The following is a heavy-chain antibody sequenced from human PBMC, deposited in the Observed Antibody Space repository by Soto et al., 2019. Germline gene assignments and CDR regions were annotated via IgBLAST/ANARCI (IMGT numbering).Heavy chain of an antibody. D-gene: IGHD3-10*01. J-gene: IGHJ4*02. CDR3: ARGLGKSDYGRY. Sequence: ASVKVSCKAFGYTFTSYYMHWVRQAPGQGLEWMGIINPSGGSTTYAQKFQGRVTMTRDTSTTTVYMELSSLRSEDTAMYYCARGLGKSDYGRYWGQGTLVTVSS. CDR1: GYTFTSYY. CDR2: INPSGGST. V-gene: IGHV1-46*01.